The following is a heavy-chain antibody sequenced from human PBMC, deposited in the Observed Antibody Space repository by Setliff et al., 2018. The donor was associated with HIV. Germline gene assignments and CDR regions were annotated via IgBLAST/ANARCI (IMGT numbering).Heavy chain of an antibody. Sequence: ASVKVSCKASGYTFTSYYIHWVRQAPGQGLEWMGIINPSGGSTSCAQKFQGRVTMTRDTSTSTVYMELSSLRSEDTAVYYCARDRPYSNYRYDAFDIWGQGTMVTVSS. CDR3: ARDRPYSNYRYDAFDI. CDR2: INPSGGST. CDR1: GYTFTSYY. J-gene: IGHJ3*02. V-gene: IGHV1-46*01. D-gene: IGHD4-4*01.